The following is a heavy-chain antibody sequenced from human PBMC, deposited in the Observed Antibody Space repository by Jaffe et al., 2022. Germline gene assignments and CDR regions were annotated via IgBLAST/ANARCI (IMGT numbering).Heavy chain of an antibody. J-gene: IGHJ3*02. V-gene: IGHV3-23*01. CDR1: GFTFSSYA. CDR3: AKRRGYCSGGSCSTGAFDI. Sequence: EVQLLESGGGLVQPGGSLRLSCAASGFTFSSYAMSWVRQAPGKGLEWVSAISGSGGSTYYADSVKGRFTISRDNSKNTLYLQMNSLRAEDTAVYYCAKRRGYCSGGSCSTGAFDIWGQGTMVTVSS. D-gene: IGHD2-15*01. CDR2: ISGSGGST.